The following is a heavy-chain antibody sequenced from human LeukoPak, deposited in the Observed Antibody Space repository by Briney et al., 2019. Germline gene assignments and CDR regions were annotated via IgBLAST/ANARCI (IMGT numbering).Heavy chain of an antibody. CDR2: ISSSSSYI. D-gene: IGHD4-17*01. Sequence: GGSLRLSCAASGFTFSSYSMNWVRQAPGKGLEWVSSISSSSSYIYYADSVKGRFTISRGNSKNTLYLQMNSLRAEDTAVYYCARETGSAVGSTDFDYWGQGTLVTVSS. CDR1: GFTFSSYS. J-gene: IGHJ4*02. CDR3: ARETGSAVGSTDFDY. V-gene: IGHV3-21*01.